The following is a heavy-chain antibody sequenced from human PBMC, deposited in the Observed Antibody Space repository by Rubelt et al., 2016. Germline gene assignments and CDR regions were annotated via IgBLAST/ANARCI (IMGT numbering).Heavy chain of an antibody. CDR2: IYYNGHT. CDR3: ARDLGNGYQNPHGMDV. D-gene: IGHD5-18*01. V-gene: IGHV4-61*01. J-gene: IGHJ6*02. CDR1: GGSVSSGSYY. Sequence: QVQLQESGPGLVKPSETLSLTCTVSGGSVSSGSYYWIWIRQSPGKGLECIGHIYYNGHTKYNPSLQSPVTISLDTPKNQCSLKVNSMTAADTAMYYCARDLGNGYQNPHGMDVWGQGTTVTVSS.